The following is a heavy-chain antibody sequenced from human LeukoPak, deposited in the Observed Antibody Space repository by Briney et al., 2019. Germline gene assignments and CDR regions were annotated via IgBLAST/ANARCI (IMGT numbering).Heavy chain of an antibody. CDR2: ISSNGGST. CDR1: GFTFSSYA. Sequence: GGSLRLSCAASGFTFSSYAMHWVRQAPGKGLEYVSAISSNGGSTYYANSVKGRFTISRDNSKNTLYLQMGSLRAEDMAVYYCARSWGIGFGELLKGAEYFQHWGQGTLVTVPS. D-gene: IGHD3-10*01. CDR3: ARSWGIGFGELLKGAEYFQH. V-gene: IGHV3-64*01. J-gene: IGHJ1*01.